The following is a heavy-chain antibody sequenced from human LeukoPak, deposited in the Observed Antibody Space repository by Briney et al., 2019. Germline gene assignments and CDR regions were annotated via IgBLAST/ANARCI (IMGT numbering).Heavy chain of an antibody. Sequence: GGSVRLSCAASGFTFSSYGVHWVRQAPGKGLEWVAVIWYDGSNKYYADSVKGRFTISRDNSKNTLYLQMNSLRAEDTAVYYCAMGEYSSSAEYFQHWGQGTLVTVSS. CDR1: GFTFSSYG. V-gene: IGHV3-33*01. CDR2: IWYDGSNK. CDR3: AMGEYSSSAEYFQH. D-gene: IGHD6-13*01. J-gene: IGHJ1*01.